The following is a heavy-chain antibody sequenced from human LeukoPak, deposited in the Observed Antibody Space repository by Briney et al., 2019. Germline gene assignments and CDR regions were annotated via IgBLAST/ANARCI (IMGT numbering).Heavy chain of an antibody. CDR1: GGSISSSSYC. CDR3: ARHYDFNDY. V-gene: IGHV4-39*01. J-gene: IGHJ4*02. CDR2: IYYSGST. Sequence: PSETLSPTCTVSGGSISSSSYCWGWIRQPPGKGLEWIGSIYYSGSTYYNPSLKSRVTISVDTSKNQFSLKLSSVTAADTAVYYCARHYDFNDYWGQGTLVTVSS. D-gene: IGHD3-3*01.